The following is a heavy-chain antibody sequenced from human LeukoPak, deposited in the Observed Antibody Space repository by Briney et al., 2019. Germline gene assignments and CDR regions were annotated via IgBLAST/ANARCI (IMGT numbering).Heavy chain of an antibody. D-gene: IGHD3-22*01. CDR1: GYTLTELS. CDR3: ATGVTYYYDSSGYLTLPDY. V-gene: IGHV1-24*01. J-gene: IGHJ4*02. CDR2: FDPEDGET. Sequence: ASVKVSCKVSGYTLTELSMHWVRQAPGKGLEWMGGFDPEDGETIYAQKFQGRVTMTEDTSTDTAYMELSSLRSEDTAVYYCATGVTYYYDSSGYLTLPDYWGQGTLVTVSS.